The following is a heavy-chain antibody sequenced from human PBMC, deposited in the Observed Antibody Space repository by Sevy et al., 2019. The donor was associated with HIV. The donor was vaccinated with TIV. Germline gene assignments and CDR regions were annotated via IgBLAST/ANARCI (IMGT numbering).Heavy chain of an antibody. CDR3: ARDRYYDVSGYYYYYYGMDV. J-gene: IGHJ6*02. V-gene: IGHV3-66*01. CDR1: GLSVSDNY. Sequence: GGSLRLSCAASGLSVSDNYMNWVRQAPGKGLELVSVIYSDGRTYYADSVKGRFTISRDNSKNTLYLHMNNLRPEDTGVYYCARDRYYDVSGYYYYYYGMDVWGQGTTVTVSS. CDR2: IYSDGRT. D-gene: IGHD3-22*01.